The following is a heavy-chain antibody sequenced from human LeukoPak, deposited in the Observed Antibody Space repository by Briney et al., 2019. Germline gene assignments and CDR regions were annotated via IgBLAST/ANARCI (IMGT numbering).Heavy chain of an antibody. V-gene: IGHV3-9*01. Sequence: PGGSLRLSCAASGFTFDDYAMHWVRQAPGKGLAWVSGISWNSGSIGYADSVKGRFTISRDNAKNSLYLQMNSLRAEDTASYYCAKDYGGSRPFDIWGQGTMVTVSS. CDR3: AKDYGGSRPFDI. CDR2: ISWNSGSI. D-gene: IGHD3-16*01. J-gene: IGHJ3*02. CDR1: GFTFDDYA.